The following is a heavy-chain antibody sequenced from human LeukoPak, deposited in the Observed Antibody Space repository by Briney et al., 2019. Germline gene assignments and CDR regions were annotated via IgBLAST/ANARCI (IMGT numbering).Heavy chain of an antibody. CDR3: ARDLRTDY. J-gene: IGHJ4*02. Sequence: PGGSLRLSCAASGFTFSSYEMNWVRQAPGKGLEWVSYICSSGSTIYYADSVKGRFTISRDNAKNSMYLQMNSLRGEDTAVYYCARDLRTDYWGQGTLVTVSS. V-gene: IGHV3-48*03. CDR1: GFTFSSYE. CDR2: ICSSGSTI.